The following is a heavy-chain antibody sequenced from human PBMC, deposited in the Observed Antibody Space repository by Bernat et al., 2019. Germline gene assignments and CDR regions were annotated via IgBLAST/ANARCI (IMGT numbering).Heavy chain of an antibody. V-gene: IGHV3-23*04. D-gene: IGHD3-3*01. Sequence: EVQLVESGGGLVQPGGSLRLSCAASGFTFSSYAMSWVRQAPGKGLEWVSAISGSGGSTYYADSVKGRFTISRDKSKNTLYLQMNSLRAEDTAVYYCARPYDDFWSGYYMGAFDIWGQGTMVTVSS. CDR3: ARPYDDFWSGYYMGAFDI. CDR2: ISGSGGST. J-gene: IGHJ3*02. CDR1: GFTFSSYA.